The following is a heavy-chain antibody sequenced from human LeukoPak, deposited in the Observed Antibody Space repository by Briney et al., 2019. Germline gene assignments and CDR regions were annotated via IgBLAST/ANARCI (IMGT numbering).Heavy chain of an antibody. D-gene: IGHD2-15*01. V-gene: IGHV5-51*01. Sequence: GESLKISCKGSGYSFTSYLIGWVRQMPGKGLEWMGVIYPGDSDTRYSPSFQGQVTISADKSISTAYLQWGSLKASDTAMYYCARQVLAVGYCSGGSCPDFDYWGQGTLVTVSS. CDR2: IYPGDSDT. CDR3: ARQVLAVGYCSGGSCPDFDY. J-gene: IGHJ4*02. CDR1: GYSFTSYL.